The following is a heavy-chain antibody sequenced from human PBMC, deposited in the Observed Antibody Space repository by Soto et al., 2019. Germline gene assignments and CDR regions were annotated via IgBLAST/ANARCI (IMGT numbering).Heavy chain of an antibody. CDR1: GFIFSRYG. Sequence: PGGSLRLSCGGSGFIFSRYGMHWVRQAPGKGLEWVTGISYGGGERFYADSVKGRFTISRDNSKNRLDLQMSSLRPEDTAVYYCARDLPLYCRGDCNFDFWGRGTLVTVSS. CDR3: ARDLPLYCRGDCNFDF. D-gene: IGHD2-21*02. V-gene: IGHV3-30*03. J-gene: IGHJ4*02. CDR2: ISYGGGER.